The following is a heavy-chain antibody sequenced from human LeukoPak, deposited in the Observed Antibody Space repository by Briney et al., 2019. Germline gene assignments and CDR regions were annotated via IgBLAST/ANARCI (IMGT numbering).Heavy chain of an antibody. CDR1: GGSFSGYY. Sequence: SETLSLTCAVYGGSFSGYYWSWIRQPPGKGLEWIGEINHSGSTNYNPSLKSRVTISVDTSKNQFSLKLSSVTAADTAVYYCARTVNGCSCYFDYWGQGTLVAVSS. J-gene: IGHJ4*02. CDR3: ARTVNGCSCYFDY. D-gene: IGHD4-17*01. V-gene: IGHV4-34*01. CDR2: INHSGST.